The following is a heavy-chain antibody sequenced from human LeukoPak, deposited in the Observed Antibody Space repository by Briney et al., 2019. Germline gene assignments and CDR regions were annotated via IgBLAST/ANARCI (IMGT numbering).Heavy chain of an antibody. J-gene: IGHJ4*02. Sequence: PSETLSLTCTVSGGSISSGDYYWSWIRQPPGKGLEWIGYIYYSGSTYYNPSLKSRVTISVDTSKNQFSLKLSSVTAADTAVYYCARDPYGSGSYSGYWGQGTLVTVSS. CDR3: ARDPYGSGSYSGY. CDR2: IYYSGST. V-gene: IGHV4-30-4*01. CDR1: GGSISSGDYY. D-gene: IGHD3-10*01.